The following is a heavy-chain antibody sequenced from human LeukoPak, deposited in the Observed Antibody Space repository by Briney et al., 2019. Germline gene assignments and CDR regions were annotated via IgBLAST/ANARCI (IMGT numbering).Heavy chain of an antibody. J-gene: IGHJ4*02. Sequence: PSETLSLTCAVYGGSFSGYYWSWIRQPPGKGLEWIGEINHSGSTNYNPSLKSRITISVDTSKNQFSLKLSSVTAADTAVYYCARRNYYYDQGYYFDYWGQGTLVTVSS. CDR3: ARRNYYYDQGYYFDY. CDR1: GGSFSGYY. V-gene: IGHV4-34*01. D-gene: IGHD3-22*01. CDR2: INHSGST.